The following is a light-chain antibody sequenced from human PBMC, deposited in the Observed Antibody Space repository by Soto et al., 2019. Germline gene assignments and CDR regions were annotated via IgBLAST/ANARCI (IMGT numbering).Light chain of an antibody. CDR2: GAS. CDR1: QSVSNNY. Sequence: ELVLTQSPGTLSLSPGERATLXXRASQSVSNNYLAWYQQKPGQAPRXLIYGASNRATGIPDRFSGSGSGTDFTLTISRLEPEDFAVYYCQQYGSSGTFGQGTRLEIK. CDR3: QQYGSSGT. V-gene: IGKV3-20*01. J-gene: IGKJ5*01.